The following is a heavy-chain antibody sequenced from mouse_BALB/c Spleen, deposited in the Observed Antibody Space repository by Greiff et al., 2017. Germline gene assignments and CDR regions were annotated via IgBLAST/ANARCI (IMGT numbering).Heavy chain of an antibody. CDR3: ARERDYFAY. D-gene: IGHD2-4*01. CDR1: GYTFTSYY. V-gene: IGHV1S56*01. Sequence: QVQLKQSGPELVKPGASVRISCKASGYTFTSYYIHWVKQRPGQGLEWIGWIYPGNVNTKYNEKFKGKATLTADKSSSTAYMQLSSLTSEDSAVYFCARERDYFAYWGQGTLVTVSA. CDR2: IYPGNVNT. J-gene: IGHJ3*01.